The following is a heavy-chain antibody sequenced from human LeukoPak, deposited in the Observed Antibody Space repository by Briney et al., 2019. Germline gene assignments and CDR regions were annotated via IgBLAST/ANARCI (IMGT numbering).Heavy chain of an antibody. J-gene: IGHJ5*02. V-gene: IGHV4-34*01. Sequence: ETLSLTCAVYGGSFSGYYWSWIRQPPGKGLEWIGEINHSGSTNYNPSLKSRVTISVDTSKNQFSLKLSPVTAADTAVYYCAARLRWFDPWGQGTLVTVSS. CDR3: AARLRWFDP. D-gene: IGHD2-21*01. CDR2: INHSGST. CDR1: GGSFSGYY.